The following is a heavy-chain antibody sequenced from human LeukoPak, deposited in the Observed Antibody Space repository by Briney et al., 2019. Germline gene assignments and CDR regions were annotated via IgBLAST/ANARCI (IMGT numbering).Heavy chain of an antibody. D-gene: IGHD2-2*01. Sequence: GGSLRLSCAASGFTFSSYSMNWVRQAPGKGLEWVAVIWYDGSNKYYADSVKGRFTISRDNSKNTLYLQMNSLRAEDTAVYYCAREVVPLIYYFDYWGQGTLVTVSS. CDR3: AREVVPLIYYFDY. CDR1: GFTFSSYS. J-gene: IGHJ4*02. V-gene: IGHV3-33*08. CDR2: IWYDGSNK.